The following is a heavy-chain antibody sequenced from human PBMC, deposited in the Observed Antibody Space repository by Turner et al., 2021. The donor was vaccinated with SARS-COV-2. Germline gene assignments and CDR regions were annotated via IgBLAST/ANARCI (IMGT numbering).Heavy chain of an antibody. CDR2: FDPEDGKT. CDR1: GYTLTELS. J-gene: IGHJ6*02. D-gene: IGHD3-9*01. Sequence: VRLIVYSAVVTKPGATVKVSCKVSGYTLTELSMHWVRQAPGKGLEWMGGFDPEDGKTIYAQNLQGRVTMTEDTSTDTAYMELRSLRSEDTAVYYCATHYGIVNAYYAPRGYSGMDVWGQGTAVTVSS. CDR3: ATHYGIVNAYYAPRGYSGMDV. V-gene: IGHV1-24*01.